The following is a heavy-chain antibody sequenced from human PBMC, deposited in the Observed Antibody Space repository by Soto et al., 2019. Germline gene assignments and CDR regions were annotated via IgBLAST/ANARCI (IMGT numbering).Heavy chain of an antibody. Sequence: ASVKVSCKASGYTFTVTGYYIHWVRQAPGQGPEWMGWINPNRGGTNYAQNFKGRFTISRDNSKKKLYLQMNSLRAEDTAIYYCAPMGVWGQGTTVTVSS. J-gene: IGHJ6*02. CDR1: GYTFTVTGYY. CDR2: INPNRGGT. CDR3: APMGV. V-gene: IGHV1-2*02.